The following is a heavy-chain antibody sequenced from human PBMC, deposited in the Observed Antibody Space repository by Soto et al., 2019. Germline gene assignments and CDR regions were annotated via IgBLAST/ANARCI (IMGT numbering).Heavy chain of an antibody. CDR3: TTSGNPNIVDH. J-gene: IGHJ4*02. CDR1: GFSFSKAW. Sequence: EVQLVESGGGLVKPGGSLRLSCAASGFSFSKAWMNWVRQAPGKGLEWVGRIRSRSGTTDYAAPVKGRFTISRDDSKYTLYLQMNSLKVEDTAVYFCTTSGNPNIVDHLGQGTLVIVSS. V-gene: IGHV3-15*07. CDR2: IRSRSGTT.